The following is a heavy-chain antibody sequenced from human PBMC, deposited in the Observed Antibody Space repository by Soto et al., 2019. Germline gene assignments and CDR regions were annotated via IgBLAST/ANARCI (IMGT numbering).Heavy chain of an antibody. CDR2: MNPNSGNT. CDR1: GYTFTSYD. V-gene: IGHV1-8*01. J-gene: IGHJ6*02. CDR3: ATHRALDYYYGMDV. Sequence: ASVKVSCKASGYTFTSYDINWVRQATGQGLEWMGWMNPNSGNTGYAQKFQGRVTITADESTSTAYMELSSLRSEDTAVYYCATHRALDYYYGMDVWGQGTTVTVSS. D-gene: IGHD1-1*01.